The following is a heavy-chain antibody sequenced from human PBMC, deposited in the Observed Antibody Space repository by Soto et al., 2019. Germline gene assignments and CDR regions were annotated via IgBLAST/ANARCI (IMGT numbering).Heavy chain of an antibody. CDR2: IYYSGST. Sequence: QLQLQESGPGLVKPSETLSLTCTVSGGSISSSSYYWGWIRQPPGKGLEWIGSIYYSGSTYYNPSLKSRVTISVDTSKNQFSLKLSSVTAADTAVYYCAGVVPAAHYAFDIWGRGTMVTVSS. CDR3: AGVVPAAHYAFDI. D-gene: IGHD2-2*01. V-gene: IGHV4-39*01. J-gene: IGHJ3*02. CDR1: GGSISSSSYY.